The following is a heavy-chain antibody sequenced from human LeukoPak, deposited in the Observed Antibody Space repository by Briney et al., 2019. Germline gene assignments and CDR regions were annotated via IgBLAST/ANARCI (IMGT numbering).Heavy chain of an antibody. CDR2: ISYDGSNK. CDR3: ARDEYGSGSFDY. CDR1: GFTFSSYA. V-gene: IGHV3-30-3*01. Sequence: GRSLRLSCAASGFTFSSYAMLWVRQAPGKGLVGVAVISYDGSNKYYADSVKGRFTISRDNSKNTLYLQMNSLRAEDTAVYYCARDEYGSGSFDYWGQGALVIVSS. D-gene: IGHD3-10*01. J-gene: IGHJ4*02.